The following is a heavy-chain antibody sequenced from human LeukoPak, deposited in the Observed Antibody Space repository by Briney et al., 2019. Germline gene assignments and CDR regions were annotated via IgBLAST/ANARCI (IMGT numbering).Heavy chain of an antibody. CDR3: ARGLNDSWTGENY. CDR2: INHSGGT. J-gene: IGHJ4*02. D-gene: IGHD3-3*01. CDR1: GGSFSGYY. V-gene: IGHV4-34*01. Sequence: PSETLSLTCAVYGGSFSGYYWGWIRQPPGKGLEWIGEINHSGGTNYNPSLKSRVTISLDTSKSQFSLKVRYVTAADTAVYYCARGLNDSWTGENYWGQGTLVTVSS.